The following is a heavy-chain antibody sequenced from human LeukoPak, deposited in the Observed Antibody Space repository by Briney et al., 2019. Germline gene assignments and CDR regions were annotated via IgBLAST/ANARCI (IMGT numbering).Heavy chain of an antibody. CDR1: GFTFSSYS. CDR3: AAQYLPRRGVGGTFEI. D-gene: IGHD3-10*01. V-gene: IGHV3-21*06. CDR2: ISSSSSYI. J-gene: IGHJ3*02. Sequence: GGSLRLSCAASGFTFSSYSMNWVRQAPGKGLEWVSSISSSSSYIYYADSVKGRFTISRDNGKNSLYLQMNSLRAEDTAVYYCAAQYLPRRGVGGTFEIWGQGTLVTVSS.